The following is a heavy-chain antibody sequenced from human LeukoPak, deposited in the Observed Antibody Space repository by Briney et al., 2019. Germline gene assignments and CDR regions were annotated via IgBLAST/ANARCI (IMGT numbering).Heavy chain of an antibody. V-gene: IGHV4-59*01. D-gene: IGHD6-13*01. J-gene: IGHJ5*02. Sequence: SETLSLTCTVSGGSINNYYWSWIRQPPGKGLEWIGYLYYSGSTHYNPSLKSRVTISVDTSKNQFFLRLSSVTAADTAMYYCARDITPSSWFSNWFDPWGQESWSPSPQ. CDR3: ARDITPSSWFSNWFDP. CDR2: LYYSGST. CDR1: GGSINNYY.